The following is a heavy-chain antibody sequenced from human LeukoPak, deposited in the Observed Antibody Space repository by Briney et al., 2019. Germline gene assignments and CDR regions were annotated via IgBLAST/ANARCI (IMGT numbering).Heavy chain of an antibody. Sequence: SETLSLTCAVYGGSFSGYYWSWIRQPPGKGLEWIGEINHSGSTNYNPSLKSRVTISVDTSKNQFSLKLSSVTAADTAVYYCARVAYVVASAMREGWFDPWGQGTLVTVSS. CDR2: INHSGST. D-gene: IGHD2-21*01. CDR3: ARVAYVVASAMREGWFDP. CDR1: GGSFSGYY. J-gene: IGHJ5*02. V-gene: IGHV4-34*01.